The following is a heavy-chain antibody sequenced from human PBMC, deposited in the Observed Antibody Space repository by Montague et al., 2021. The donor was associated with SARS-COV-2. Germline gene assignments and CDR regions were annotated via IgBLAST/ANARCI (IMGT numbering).Heavy chain of an antibody. Sequence: TLSLTCTVSGGSISSGGYYWSWIRQHPGKGLEWIGYIYYSGSTYYNPSLKSRVTISVGTSQNQFSLKLSSVTAADTAVYYCASVLGGYCSGGSCYRGWYFDLWGRGTMATVSS. D-gene: IGHD2-15*01. J-gene: IGHJ2*01. CDR1: GGSISSGGYY. V-gene: IGHV4-31*03. CDR3: ASVLGGYCSGGSCYRGWYFDL. CDR2: IYYSGST.